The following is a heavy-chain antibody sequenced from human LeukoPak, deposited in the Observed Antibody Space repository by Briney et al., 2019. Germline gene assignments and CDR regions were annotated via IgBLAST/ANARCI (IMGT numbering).Heavy chain of an antibody. CDR3: TRDALRYFDWSFSYYYYGMDV. V-gene: IGHV3-49*04. CDR2: IRSKAYGGTT. J-gene: IGHJ6*04. Sequence: PGRSLRLSCTASGFTFGDYAMSWVRQAPGKGLEWVGFIRSKAYGGTTEYAASVKGRFTISRDDSKSIAYLQMNSLKTEDTAVYYCTRDALRYFDWSFSYYYYGMDVWGKGTKVTVSS. D-gene: IGHD3-9*01. CDR1: GFTFGDYA.